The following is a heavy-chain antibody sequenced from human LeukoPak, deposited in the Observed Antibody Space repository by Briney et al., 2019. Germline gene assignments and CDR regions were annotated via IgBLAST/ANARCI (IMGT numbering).Heavy chain of an antibody. V-gene: IGHV3-30*04. CDR1: GFTFSSYA. Sequence: WGSLRLSCAVSGFTFSSYAMSWVRQAPGKGLEWVTIISFDGSNKYYADSVKGRFTISRDNSKNTLYLQMNSLRAEDTAVYYCARAYSETYGLGYYYMDVWGKGATVTISS. D-gene: IGHD1-26*01. CDR2: ISFDGSNK. J-gene: IGHJ6*03. CDR3: ARAYSETYGLGYYYMDV.